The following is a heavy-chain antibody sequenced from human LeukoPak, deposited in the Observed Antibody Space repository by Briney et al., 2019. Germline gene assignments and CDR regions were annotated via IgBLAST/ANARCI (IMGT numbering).Heavy chain of an antibody. Sequence: PSETLSLTCTVSGGSISGYYWTWIRQPAGKGLEWIGRIYSSGTTNNNPSLESRVTMSPDTSKNQFSLRLSSVTAADTAVYYCARDGEGYYYYGMDVWGQGTTVTVSS. CDR1: GGSISGYY. D-gene: IGHD3-3*01. J-gene: IGHJ6*01. V-gene: IGHV4-4*07. CDR2: IYSSGTT. CDR3: ARDGEGYYYYGMDV.